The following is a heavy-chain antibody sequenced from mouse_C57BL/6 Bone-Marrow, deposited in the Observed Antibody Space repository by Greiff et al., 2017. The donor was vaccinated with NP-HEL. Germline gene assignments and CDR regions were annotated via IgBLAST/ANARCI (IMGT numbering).Heavy chain of an antibody. D-gene: IGHD1-1*01. V-gene: IGHV1-81*01. CDR1: GYTFTSYG. CDR2: IYPRSGNT. Sequence: QVQLQQSGAELARPGASVKLSCKASGYTFTSYGISWVTQRPGQGLAWIGEIYPRSGNTYYNEKFKGKATLTADKSYSTAYMELRSLTSEDSAVYFCARDGYYGSSPFAYWGQGTLVTVSA. CDR3: ARDGYYGSSPFAY. J-gene: IGHJ3*01.